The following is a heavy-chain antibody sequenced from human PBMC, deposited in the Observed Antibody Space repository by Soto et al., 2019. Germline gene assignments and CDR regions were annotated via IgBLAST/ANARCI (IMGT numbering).Heavy chain of an antibody. D-gene: IGHD1-26*01. CDR2: ISGSGGST. J-gene: IGHJ6*02. V-gene: IGHV3-23*01. Sequence: EVQLLETGGGLVQPGGSLRLSCAASGFTFSSYAMSWVRQAPGKGLEWVSAISGSGGSTYYADSVKGRFTISRDNSKNTLYLQMNSLRAEDTAVYYCAKYKWELYYYGMDVWGQGTTVTVSS. CDR3: AKYKWELYYYGMDV. CDR1: GFTFSSYA.